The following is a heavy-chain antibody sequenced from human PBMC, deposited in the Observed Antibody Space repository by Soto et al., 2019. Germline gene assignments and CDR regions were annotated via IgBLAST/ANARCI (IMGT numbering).Heavy chain of an antibody. Sequence: PGGALRLSSAASVFTFSSYAMSWVRQAPGKGLKGVSASSVAGGSTYYADSVTGRFTISSDNSKNTLYLQMNSLRAEDTAGYYCAKVFGVAVRPRWFRTWGQG. V-gene: IGHV3-23*01. CDR1: VFTFSSYA. D-gene: IGHD6-6*01. CDR2: SSVAGGST. CDR3: AKVFGVAVRPRWFRT. J-gene: IGHJ5*02.